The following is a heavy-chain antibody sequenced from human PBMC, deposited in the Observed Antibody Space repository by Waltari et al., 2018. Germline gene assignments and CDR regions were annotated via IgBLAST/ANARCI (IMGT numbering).Heavy chain of an antibody. CDR3: TRDSGHCSSVYCSSDAFDI. D-gene: IGHD3-3*02. Sequence: EAQLVESGGGLVQPGGSLRLSCAASGFTFRSHWMTWVRQAPGKGLEWVAKIKKDGSETNYVDSVKGRFTISRDNVKNTLYLQMNSLRDEDTAVYFCTRDSGHCSSVYCSSDAFDIWGQGTMVTVSS. CDR2: IKKDGSET. J-gene: IGHJ3*02. V-gene: IGHV3-7*01. CDR1: GFTFRSHW.